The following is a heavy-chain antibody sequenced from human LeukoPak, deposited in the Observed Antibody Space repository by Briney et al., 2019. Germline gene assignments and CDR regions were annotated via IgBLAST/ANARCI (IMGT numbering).Heavy chain of an antibody. J-gene: IGHJ4*02. CDR1: GFTFSSYS. V-gene: IGHV3-23*01. CDR2: ISGSGGST. CDR3: AKGGGGVLAS. Sequence: GGSLRLSCAASGFTFSSYSMSWVRQAPGKGLEWVSSISGSGGSTYYADSVKGRFTISRDNSKNTLFLQMNSLKADDTAVYYCAKGGGGVLASWGQGTLVTVSS. D-gene: IGHD3-16*01.